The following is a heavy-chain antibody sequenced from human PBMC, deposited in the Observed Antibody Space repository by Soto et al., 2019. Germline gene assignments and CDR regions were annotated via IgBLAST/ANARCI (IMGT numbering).Heavy chain of an antibody. D-gene: IGHD2-8*02. Sequence: LRLSCTASGFDFSNSGIQWVRQTPGKGLEWVALISFDGDKYYVDSVKGRFTISRDNPTNTVYLQMNRLRPEDTGVYYCARDYARGWCQFWGQGTLVTVSS. J-gene: IGHJ4*02. CDR3: ARDYARGWCQF. V-gene: IGHV3-30*03. CDR2: ISFDGDK. CDR1: GFDFSNSG.